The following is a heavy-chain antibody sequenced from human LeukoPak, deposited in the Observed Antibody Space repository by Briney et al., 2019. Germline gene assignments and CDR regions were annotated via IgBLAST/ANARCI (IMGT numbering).Heavy chain of an antibody. V-gene: IGHV4-59*01. D-gene: IGHD2-15*01. CDR2: IYYSGSN. CDR3: ASGVDGFWFDY. CDR1: GGSISSYY. Sequence: PSETLSLTCTVSGGSISSYYWSWIRQPPGKGPEWIGYIYYSGSNNYNPSLKSRVTISVDTSKNQFSLKLSSVTAADTAVYYCASGVDGFWFDYWGQGTLVTVSS. J-gene: IGHJ4*02.